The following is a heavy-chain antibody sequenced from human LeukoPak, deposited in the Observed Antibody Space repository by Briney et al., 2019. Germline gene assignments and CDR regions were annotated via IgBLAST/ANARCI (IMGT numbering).Heavy chain of an antibody. J-gene: IGHJ4*02. Sequence: GGSLRLSCVASGFTFSNYWMTWVRQAPGKGLEWVSSISSSSSYIYYADSVKGRFTISRDNAKNSLYLQMDSLTVEDTAVYYCAREYGSGWYDYWGQGTLVTVSS. D-gene: IGHD6-19*01. CDR2: ISSSSSYI. CDR1: GFTFSNYW. CDR3: AREYGSGWYDY. V-gene: IGHV3-21*01.